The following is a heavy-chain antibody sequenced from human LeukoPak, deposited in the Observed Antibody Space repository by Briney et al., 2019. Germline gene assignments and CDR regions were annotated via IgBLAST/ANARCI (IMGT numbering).Heavy chain of an antibody. V-gene: IGHV4-59*01. J-gene: IGHJ4*02. D-gene: IGHD5-24*01. CDR3: ARDSNDGFFDY. Sequence: SETLSLTCTVSGGSISSYYWSWIRQPPGKGLDWIGYIYYSGSTNYNPSLKRRVTISVDTSKNQFSLKLSSLTAADAAVYYCARDSNDGFFDYWGQGTLVTVSS. CDR1: GGSISSYY. CDR2: IYYSGST.